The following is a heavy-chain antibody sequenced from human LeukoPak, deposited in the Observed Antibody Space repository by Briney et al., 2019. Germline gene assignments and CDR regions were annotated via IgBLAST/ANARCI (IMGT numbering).Heavy chain of an antibody. CDR1: GGTFSSYA. V-gene: IGHV1-69*13. CDR3: ARGDPSGWYRDAFDI. Sequence: SVKVSCKASGGTFSSYAISWVRQAPGQGLEWMGGIIPIFGTANYAQKFQGRVTITADESTSTAYMELSSLRSEDTAVYYCARGDPSGWYRDAFDIWGQGTMVTVSS. CDR2: IIPIFGTA. J-gene: IGHJ3*02. D-gene: IGHD6-19*01.